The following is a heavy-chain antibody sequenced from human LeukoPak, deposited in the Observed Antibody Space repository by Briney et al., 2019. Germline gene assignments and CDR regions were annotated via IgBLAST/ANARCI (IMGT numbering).Heavy chain of an antibody. J-gene: IGHJ5*02. CDR3: AREIAAAGNNWFDP. D-gene: IGHD6-13*01. V-gene: IGHV1-2*02. Sequence: ASVKVSCKASGYTFTGYYMHWVRQAPGQGLEWMGWINPNSGSTNYAQKFQGRVTMTRDTSISTAYMELSRLRSDDTAVYYCAREIAAAGNNWFDPWGQGTLVTVSS. CDR2: INPNSGST. CDR1: GYTFTGYY.